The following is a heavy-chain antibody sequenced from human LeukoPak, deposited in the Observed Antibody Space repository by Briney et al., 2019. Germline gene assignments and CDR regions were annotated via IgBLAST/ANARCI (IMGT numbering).Heavy chain of an antibody. CDR1: GGSISSGSYY. D-gene: IGHD1-26*01. CDR2: IYTSGST. CDR3: ARSGSYYSYYFDY. V-gene: IGHV4-61*02. J-gene: IGHJ4*02. Sequence: SETLSLTCTVSGGSISSGSYYWSWIRQPAGKGLEWIGRIYTSGSTNYNPSLKSRVTISVDTSKNQFSLKLSSVTAADAAAYYCARSGSYYSYYFDYWGQGTLVTVSS.